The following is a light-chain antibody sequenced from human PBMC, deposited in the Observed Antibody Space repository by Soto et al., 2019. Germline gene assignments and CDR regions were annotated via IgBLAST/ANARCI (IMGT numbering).Light chain of an antibody. CDR3: QKHSSWPLT. CDR1: ESVSTY. CDR2: DTS. J-gene: IGKJ4*01. Sequence: EVLLAQSPATLSLSPGDRATLSCRANESVSTYLAWYQQKPGQSPRLLIYDTSKRATGIPARLSGSGSGTDFTLTIVSLEHEDFVFYYCQKHSSWPLTHGGRTKVDIK. V-gene: IGKV3-11*01.